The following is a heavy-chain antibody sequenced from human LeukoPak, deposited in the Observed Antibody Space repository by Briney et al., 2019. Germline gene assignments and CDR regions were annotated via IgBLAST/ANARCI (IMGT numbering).Heavy chain of an antibody. CDR1: GGTFSSYA. D-gene: IGHD3-10*01. Sequence: SVKVSCKASGGTFSSYAISWVRQAPGQGLEWMGGIIPIFGTANYAQKFQGRVTITTDESTGTAYMELSSLRSEDTAVYYCARQPNLYMVRGDHFDYWGQGTLVTVSS. V-gene: IGHV1-69*05. CDR3: ARQPNLYMVRGDHFDY. CDR2: IIPIFGTA. J-gene: IGHJ4*02.